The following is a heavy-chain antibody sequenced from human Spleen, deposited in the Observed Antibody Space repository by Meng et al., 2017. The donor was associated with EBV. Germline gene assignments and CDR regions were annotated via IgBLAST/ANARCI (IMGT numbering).Heavy chain of an antibody. CDR3: AYTDPDYYDSSGYHFNY. Sequence: QITLKESGPALVKPTQTLTLTCTFAGFSLSSSGVGVGWIRQPPGKALQWLALIYWDDDKLYSPSLKSRLTITKDTSKNRVVLTVTNMDPVDTATYFCAYTDPDYYDSSGYHFNYWGQGTLVTVSA. D-gene: IGHD3-22*01. CDR1: GFSLSSSGVG. CDR2: IYWDDDK. V-gene: IGHV2-5*02. J-gene: IGHJ4*02.